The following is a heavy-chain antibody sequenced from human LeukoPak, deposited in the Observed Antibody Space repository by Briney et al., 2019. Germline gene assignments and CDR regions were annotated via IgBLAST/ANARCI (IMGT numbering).Heavy chain of an antibody. CDR3: ARGNTAMVSG. J-gene: IGHJ4*02. CDR1: GGSISSGDYY. CDR2: IYYSGST. Sequence: SETLSLTCTVSGGSISSGDYYWSWIRQPPGKGLEWIGHIYYSGSTYYNPSLKSRVTISVDTSKNQFSLKLSSVTAADTAVYYCARGNTAMVSGWGQGTLVTVSS. V-gene: IGHV4-30-4*08. D-gene: IGHD5-18*01.